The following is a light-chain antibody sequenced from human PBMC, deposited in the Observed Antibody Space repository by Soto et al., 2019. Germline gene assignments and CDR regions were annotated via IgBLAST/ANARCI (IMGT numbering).Light chain of an antibody. V-gene: IGLV1-47*01. Sequence: QSVLTQPPSASETPGQRVTISCSGSSSNIGSNHVYWYQHLPGTAPKLLIYRNYLRPSGVPDRFSASKSATSASLAISGLRSDDEADYYCGAWDDSLSGWVFGVWTKLTVL. CDR3: GAWDDSLSGWV. J-gene: IGLJ3*02. CDR1: SSNIGSNH. CDR2: RNY.